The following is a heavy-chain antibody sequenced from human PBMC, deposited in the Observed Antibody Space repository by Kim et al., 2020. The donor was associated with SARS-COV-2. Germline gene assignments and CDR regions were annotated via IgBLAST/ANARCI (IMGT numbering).Heavy chain of an antibody. CDR3: ARSGGSTVTYNWFDP. CDR1: CGSISSSNW. V-gene: IGHV4-4*02. Sequence: SETLSLTCAVSCGSISSSNWWSWVRQPPGKGLEWIGEIYHSGSTNYNPSLKSRVTISVDKSKNQFSLKLSSVTAADTAVYYCARSGGSTVTYNWFDPWGQGTLVTVSS. CDR2: IYHSGST. D-gene: IGHD4-17*01. J-gene: IGHJ5*02.